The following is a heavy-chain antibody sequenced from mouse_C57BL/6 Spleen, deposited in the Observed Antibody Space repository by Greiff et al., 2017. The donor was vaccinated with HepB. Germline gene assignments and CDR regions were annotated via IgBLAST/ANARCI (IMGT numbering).Heavy chain of an antibody. CDR2: ISGGGGNT. J-gene: IGHJ2*01. Sequence: EVNVVESGGGLVKPGGSLKLSCAASGFTFSSYTMSWVRQTPEKRLEWVATISGGGGNTYYPDSVKGRFTISRDNAKNTLYLQMSSLRSEDTALYYCARDDYGTSYWGQGTTLTVSS. V-gene: IGHV5-9*01. CDR1: GFTFSSYT. CDR3: ARDDYGTSY. D-gene: IGHD2-4*01.